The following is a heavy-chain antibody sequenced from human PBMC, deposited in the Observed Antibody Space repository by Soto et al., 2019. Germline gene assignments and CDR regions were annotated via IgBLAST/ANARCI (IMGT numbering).Heavy chain of an antibody. Sequence: EVQLLESGGNLVQPGGSLRLSCVASGFTFSNYDMSWVRQAPGKGLEWVSLINTSGGGTYYADSVKGRFTISRDKSKNTLYLRMNSLRAEDTAVSYCAKGGWLDSWGQGTLVTVSS. CDR1: GFTFSNYD. J-gene: IGHJ4*02. D-gene: IGHD2-15*01. CDR2: INTSGGGT. V-gene: IGHV3-23*01. CDR3: AKGGWLDS.